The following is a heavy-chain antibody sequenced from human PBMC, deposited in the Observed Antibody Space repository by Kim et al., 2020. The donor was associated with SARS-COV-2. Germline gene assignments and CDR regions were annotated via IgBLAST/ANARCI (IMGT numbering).Heavy chain of an antibody. J-gene: IGHJ3*01. CDR1: GFSFTLSGTS. CDR2: IFWDDSE. D-gene: IGHD3-16*01. Sequence: SGPTLVKPTQSLTLTCTWSGFSFTLSGTSVGWIRQPPGEALEWVALIFWDDSERYSPSLRSRVSITRNARNRVVLTMTNMDPMDTATYYCVRSHTFRGEKNGFDFWGQGTLVTVS. CDR3: VRSHTFRGEKNGFDF. V-gene: IGHV2-5*02.